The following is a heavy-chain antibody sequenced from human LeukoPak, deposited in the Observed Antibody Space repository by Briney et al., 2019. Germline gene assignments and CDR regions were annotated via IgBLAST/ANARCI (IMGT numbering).Heavy chain of an antibody. Sequence: GGSLRLSCATSGFTFSNFAMHWVRLAPGKGLHWVSFISYDGSRKYYAGSVKGRFTISRDSSNSTVYLDMNSLGPEDTAVYFCARDHSYGYAYSFDFWGRGNLVTVSS. J-gene: IGHJ4*02. CDR1: GFTFSNFA. CDR3: ARDHSYGYAYSFDF. V-gene: IGHV3-30*02. CDR2: ISYDGSRK. D-gene: IGHD5-18*01.